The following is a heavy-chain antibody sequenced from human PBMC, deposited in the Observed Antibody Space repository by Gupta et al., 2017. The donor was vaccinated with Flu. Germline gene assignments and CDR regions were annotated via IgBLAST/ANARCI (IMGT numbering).Heavy chain of an antibody. J-gene: IGHJ5*02. CDR1: GFSLSTSGVG. D-gene: IGHD3-3*01. Sequence: QITLKESGPTLVKPTQTLTLTCTFSGFSLSTSGVGVGWIRQPPGKALEWLALIYWDDDKRYSQSLKSRLTITKDTSKNQVVSTMTNMDTVETATYYCAHSKVVSGSGYYDFWFAPGGQGTMVTVYS. CDR2: IYWDDDK. CDR3: AHSKVVSGSGYYDFWFAP. V-gene: IGHV2-5*02.